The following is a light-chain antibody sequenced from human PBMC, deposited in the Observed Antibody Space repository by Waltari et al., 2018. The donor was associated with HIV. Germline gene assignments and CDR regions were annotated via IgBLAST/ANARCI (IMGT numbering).Light chain of an antibody. CDR3: QTWDTGPWV. CDR1: SGHSTYA. Sequence: QLILTQSPSASASLGASVKLTCTLSSGHSTYALACRQHQPEKGPRFLMKLNNDGSHTRGDGIPDRFSGSSSGAERYLTISSLQSEDEADYYCQTWDTGPWVFGGGTKLTVL. V-gene: IGLV4-69*01. CDR2: LNNDGSH. J-gene: IGLJ3*02.